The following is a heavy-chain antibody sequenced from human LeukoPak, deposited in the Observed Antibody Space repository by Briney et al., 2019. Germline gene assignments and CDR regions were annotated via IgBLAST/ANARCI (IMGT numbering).Heavy chain of an antibody. CDR2: IKQDGSKK. J-gene: IGHJ4*02. CDR1: GFTFSTYW. D-gene: IGHD3-10*01. V-gene: IGHV3-7*01. Sequence: GGSLRLSCAASGFTFSTYWMTWVRQAPGKGLEGVAHIKQDGSKKYYVESGKGRFTISRDTAKNSVYLQMNSLRAEDTAVYYCARDIQFGECSFDYWGQGTLVTVSS. CDR3: ARDIQFGECSFDY.